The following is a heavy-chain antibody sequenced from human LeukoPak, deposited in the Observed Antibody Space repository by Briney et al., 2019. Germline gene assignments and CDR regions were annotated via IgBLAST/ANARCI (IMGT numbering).Heavy chain of an antibody. D-gene: IGHD3-3*01. CDR3: ARTESGYVDY. V-gene: IGHV6-1*01. J-gene: IGHJ4*02. CDR2: TYYRSKWYN. Sequence: SQTLSLTSAISGHSASSNSTAWNWIRQSPSRGLEWLGRTYYRSKWYNSYAISVKSRITINPDTSKNQFSLQLNSVTPEDTAAYYCARTESGYVDYWGQGILVTVSS. CDR1: GHSASSNSTA.